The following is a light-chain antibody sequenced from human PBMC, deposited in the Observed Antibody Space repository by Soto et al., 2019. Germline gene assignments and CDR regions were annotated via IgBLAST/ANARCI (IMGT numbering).Light chain of an antibody. J-gene: IGKJ1*01. V-gene: IGKV3-20*01. CDR1: QSVSSNY. CDR2: GAS. Sequence: EIVLTQSPGTLSLSPGERATLSCMASQSVSSNYLAWYQQKPGQAPRLLIYGASTRATGIPDRFSGSGSGTDFTLTISRLEPEDFAVYYCQQYGTSPEWTFGQGTKVDIK. CDR3: QQYGTSPEWT.